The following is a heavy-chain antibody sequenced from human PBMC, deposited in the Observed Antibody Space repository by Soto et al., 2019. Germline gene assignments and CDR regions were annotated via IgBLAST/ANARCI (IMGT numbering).Heavy chain of an antibody. V-gene: IGHV1-8*01. CDR3: ARSWDLSFWFSGYYGSPNSSDP. J-gene: IGHJ5*02. CDR1: GYTFTSYD. D-gene: IGHD3-22*01. Sequence: ASVKVSCKASGYTFTSYDINWVRQATGQGLEWMGWMNPNSGNTGYAQKFQGRVTMTRNTSISTAYMELSSLRSEDTAVYYCARSWDLSFWFSGYYGSPNSSDPPGQGTLVTV. CDR2: MNPNSGNT.